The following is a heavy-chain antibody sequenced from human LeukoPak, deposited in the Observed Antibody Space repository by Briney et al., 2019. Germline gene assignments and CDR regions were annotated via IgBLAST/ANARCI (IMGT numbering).Heavy chain of an antibody. CDR2: IYTSGST. Sequence: SQTLSLTCTVSGGSISSGSYYWSWIRQPAGKGLEWIGRIYTSGSTNYNPSLKSQVTISVDTSKNQFSLKLSSVTAADTAVYYCARDSLASPDYSNPYWGQGTLVTVSS. CDR3: ARDSLASPDYSNPY. D-gene: IGHD4-11*01. V-gene: IGHV4-61*02. CDR1: GGSISSGSYY. J-gene: IGHJ4*02.